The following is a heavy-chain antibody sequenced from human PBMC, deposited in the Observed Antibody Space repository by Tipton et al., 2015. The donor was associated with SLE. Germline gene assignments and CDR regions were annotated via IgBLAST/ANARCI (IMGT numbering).Heavy chain of an antibody. CDR2: IYSGGNT. Sequence: QLVQSGGGLVPPGGFLRLSCAASGFTVSSNYMNWVRQAPGKGLEWVSVIYSGGNTNYADSVKGRFTISRDNSKNMLYLQMNSLRTEDTAVYYCARAPSGRVVGTPTGHGYWGQGTLVTVSS. CDR1: GFTVSSNY. J-gene: IGHJ4*02. D-gene: IGHD1-26*01. CDR3: ARAPSGRVVGTPTGHGY. V-gene: IGHV3-53*04.